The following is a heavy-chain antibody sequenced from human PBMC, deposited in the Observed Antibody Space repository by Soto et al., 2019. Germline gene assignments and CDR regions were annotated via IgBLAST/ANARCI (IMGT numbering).Heavy chain of an antibody. Sequence: SETLSLTCTVSGGSISSYYWSWIRQPPGKGLEWIGYIYYSGSTNYNPSLKSRVTISVDTSKNQFSLKLSSVTAADTAVYYCARRWGQGFDYWGKGTLVTVS. CDR3: ARRWGQGFDY. D-gene: IGHD7-27*01. V-gene: IGHV4-59*08. CDR2: IYYSGST. J-gene: IGHJ4*02. CDR1: GGSISSYY.